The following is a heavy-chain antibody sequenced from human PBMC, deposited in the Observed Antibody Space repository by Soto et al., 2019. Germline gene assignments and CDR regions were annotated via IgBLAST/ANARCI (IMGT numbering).Heavy chain of an antibody. CDR1: GFTFSSYG. CDR2: IWYDGSNK. V-gene: IGHV3-33*01. CDR3: AREGAIAAAGTWWFNP. D-gene: IGHD6-13*01. J-gene: IGHJ5*02. Sequence: QVQLVESGGGVVQPGRSLRLSCAASGFTFSSYGMHWVRQAPGKGLEWVAVIWYDGSNKYYADSVKGRFTISRDNSKNTLYLQMNSLRAEGTAVYYCAREGAIAAAGTWWFNPWGQGTLVTVSS.